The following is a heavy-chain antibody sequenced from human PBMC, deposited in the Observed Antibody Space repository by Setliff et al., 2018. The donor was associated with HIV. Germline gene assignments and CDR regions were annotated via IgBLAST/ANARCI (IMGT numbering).Heavy chain of an antibody. D-gene: IGHD2-2*01. CDR3: ARERSPGYCSSTSCLDAFDI. J-gene: IGHJ3*02. CDR2: IYYSGST. V-gene: IGHV4-31*03. Sequence: PSETLSLTCTVSGGSISSGGYYWGWIRQHPGKGLEWIGYIYYSGSTYYNPSLKSRVTISVDTSKNQFSLKLSSVTAADTAVYYCARERSPGYCSSTSCLDAFDIWGQGTMVTVSS. CDR1: GGSISSGGYY.